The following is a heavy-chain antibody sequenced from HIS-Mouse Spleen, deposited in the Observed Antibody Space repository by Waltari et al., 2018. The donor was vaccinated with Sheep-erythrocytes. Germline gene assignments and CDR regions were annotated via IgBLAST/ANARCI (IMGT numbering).Heavy chain of an antibody. D-gene: IGHD3-10*01. V-gene: IGHV3-21*01. J-gene: IGHJ4*02. CDR2: ISSSSSYI. CDR1: GFTFSSYS. Sequence: EVQLVESGGGLVKPGGSLRLSCAASGFTFSSYSMNWVRQAPGKGLEWVSSISSSSSYIYYADSVKGRFTISRDNATNSLYLQMNSLRAEDTAVYYCAREGTMVRGAHSFDYWGQGTLVTVSS. CDR3: AREGTMVRGAHSFDY.